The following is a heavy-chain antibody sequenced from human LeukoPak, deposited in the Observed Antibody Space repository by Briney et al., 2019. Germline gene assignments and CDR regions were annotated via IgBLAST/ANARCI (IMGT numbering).Heavy chain of an antibody. J-gene: IGHJ1*01. CDR2: ISGSGGTT. Sequence: GGSLRLSCAASGFTFNNYAMSWVRQAPGKGLEWVSAISGSGGTTYYADSVKGRFTYSRDNSKNTLYLQMNSLRAEDTAVYYCAKEEGYYYDSGGYYVEYFQHWGQGTLVTVSS. V-gene: IGHV3-23*01. D-gene: IGHD3-22*01. CDR3: AKEEGYYYDSGGYYVEYFQH. CDR1: GFTFNNYA.